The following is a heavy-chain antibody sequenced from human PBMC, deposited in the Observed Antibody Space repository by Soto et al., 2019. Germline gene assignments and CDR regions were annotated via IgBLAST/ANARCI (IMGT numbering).Heavy chain of an antibody. CDR2: ISGSGGST. Sequence: GGSLRLSCAVSGFTFSSYAMSWVRQAPGKGLERVSAISGSGGSTYYADSVKGRFTISRDNSKNTLYLQMNSLRAEDTDVYYCAKDGLLLDYFDYWGQGTLVTVSS. CDR3: AKDGLLLDYFDY. CDR1: GFTFSSYA. V-gene: IGHV3-23*01. D-gene: IGHD3-10*01. J-gene: IGHJ4*02.